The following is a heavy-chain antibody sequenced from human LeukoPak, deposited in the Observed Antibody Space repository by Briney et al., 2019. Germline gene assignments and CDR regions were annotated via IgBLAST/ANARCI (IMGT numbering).Heavy chain of an antibody. CDR3: ARHGIAARADFDY. V-gene: IGHV5-51*01. Sequence: GEALQISWKGSGYRFTSYWIGGVRRVPGKGLEWMGIIYPGDSDTRYSPSFQGQVTISADKSISTAYLQWSSLKASDTAMYYCARHGIAARADFDYWGQGTLVTVSS. D-gene: IGHD6-6*01. J-gene: IGHJ4*02. CDR2: IYPGDSDT. CDR1: GYRFTSYW.